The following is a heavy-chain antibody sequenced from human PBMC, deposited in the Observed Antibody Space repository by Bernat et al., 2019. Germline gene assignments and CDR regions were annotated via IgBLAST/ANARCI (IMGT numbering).Heavy chain of an antibody. CDR1: GFTFSSYA. J-gene: IGHJ3*02. CDR3: ARVRTYYYDSSGYQYDAFDI. CDR2: ISYDGSNK. D-gene: IGHD3-22*01. Sequence: QVQLVESGGGVVQPGMSLRLSCAASGFTFSSYAMHWVRQAPGKGLEWVAVISYDGSNKYYADSVKGRFTISRDNSKNTLYLQMNSLRAEDTAVYYCARVRTYYYDSSGYQYDAFDIWGQGTMVTVSS. V-gene: IGHV3-30-3*01.